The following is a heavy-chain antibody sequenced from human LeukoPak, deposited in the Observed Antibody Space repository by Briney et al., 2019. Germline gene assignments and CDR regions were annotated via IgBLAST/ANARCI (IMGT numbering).Heavy chain of an antibody. Sequence: GEALEISCQASGCPFTSYWIGWVRQLPGKGLECMGIIYPDDSDTTYSPSFQGQVTISADKSFSTASLQWSSLKASDTAIYYCARLGGDTYYFGSASYPNWYFDLWGRGTLVTVSS. J-gene: IGHJ2*01. CDR1: GCPFTSYW. D-gene: IGHD3-10*01. CDR3: ARLGGDTYYFGSASYPNWYFDL. CDR2: IYPDDSDT. V-gene: IGHV5-51*01.